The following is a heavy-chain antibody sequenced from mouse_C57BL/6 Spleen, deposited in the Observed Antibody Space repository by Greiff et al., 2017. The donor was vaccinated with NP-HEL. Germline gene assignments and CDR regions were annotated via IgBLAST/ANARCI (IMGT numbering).Heavy chain of an antibody. CDR1: GYTFTSYW. CDR2: INPSNGGT. D-gene: IGHD2-4*01. CDR3: ARLPYDYLYAMDY. J-gene: IGHJ4*01. Sequence: QVQLQQPGTELVKPGASVKLSCKASGYTFTSYWMHWVKQRPGQGLEWIGNINPSNGGTTYNEKFKSKATLTVDKSSSTAYMQLSSLTSADSAVYDCARLPYDYLYAMDYWGQGTSVTVSS. V-gene: IGHV1-53*01.